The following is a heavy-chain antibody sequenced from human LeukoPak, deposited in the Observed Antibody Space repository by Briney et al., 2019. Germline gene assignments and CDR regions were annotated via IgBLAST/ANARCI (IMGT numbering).Heavy chain of an antibody. J-gene: IGHJ4*02. V-gene: IGHV4-59*01. Sequence: KSSETLSLTCTVSGGSISSFYWSWIRQPPGKGLGWIGYIYYTGSTDYSPSLKSRVTMSVDTSKNQVSLKLYSVTAADTAMYYCARDSGSYSFFDYWGQGVLVTVSS. CDR2: IYYTGST. D-gene: IGHD1-26*01. CDR3: ARDSGSYSFFDY. CDR1: GGSISSFY.